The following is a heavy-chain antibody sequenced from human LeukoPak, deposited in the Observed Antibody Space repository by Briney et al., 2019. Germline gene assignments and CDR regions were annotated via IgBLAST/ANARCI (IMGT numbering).Heavy chain of an antibody. D-gene: IGHD3-22*01. J-gene: IGHJ4*02. CDR2: IYYSGST. CDR3: ARDSGMIAHY. V-gene: IGHV4-31*03. CDR1: GGSISSGGYY. Sequence: SQTLSLTCTVSGGSISSGGYYWSWIRQHPGKSLEWIGYIYYSGSTYYNPSLKSRVTISVDTSKNQFSLKLSSVTAADTAVYYCARDSGMIAHYWGQGTLVTVSS.